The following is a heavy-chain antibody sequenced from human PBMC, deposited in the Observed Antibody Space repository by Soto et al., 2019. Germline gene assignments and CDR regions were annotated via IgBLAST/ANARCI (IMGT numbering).Heavy chain of an antibody. J-gene: IGHJ4*02. CDR2: IRTKAEGETT. D-gene: IGHD1-7*01. V-gene: IGHV3-15*01. CDR3: TSNYNFEY. Sequence: SLRLSCAASVFTFSNAWMDWVRQAPGKGLQWVGRIRTKAEGETTIYAAPVEGRFTISREDSKNTLYLQMNSLKTDDTAVYYCTSNYNFEYWGRGTLVTVSS. CDR1: VFTFSNAW.